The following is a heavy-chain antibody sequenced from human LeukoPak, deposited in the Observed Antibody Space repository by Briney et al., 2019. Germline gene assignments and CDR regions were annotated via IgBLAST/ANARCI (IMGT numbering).Heavy chain of an antibody. CDR1: GGSISSYY. Sequence: PSETLSLTCTVSGGSISSYYWSWIRQPAGKGLEWIGRIYTSGSTNYNPSLKSRVTMSVDTSKNQFSLKLSSVTAADTAVYYCARGRASELERREDYYYYYMDVWGKGTTVTVSS. CDR3: ARGRASELERREDYYYYYMDV. D-gene: IGHD1-1*01. J-gene: IGHJ6*03. CDR2: IYTSGST. V-gene: IGHV4-4*07.